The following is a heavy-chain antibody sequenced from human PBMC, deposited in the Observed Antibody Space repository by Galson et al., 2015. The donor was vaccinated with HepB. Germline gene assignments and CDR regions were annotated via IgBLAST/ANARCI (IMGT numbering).Heavy chain of an antibody. Sequence: LRLSCAASGFPFRSYEMNWVRQAPGKGLEWVSYISSSGSTIYYADSVKGRFTISRDNAKNSLYLQMNSLRAEDTAVYYCARERRAAAGINWFDPWGQGTLVTVSS. CDR2: ISSSGSTI. J-gene: IGHJ5*02. D-gene: IGHD6-13*01. CDR1: GFPFRSYE. V-gene: IGHV3-48*03. CDR3: ARERRAAAGINWFDP.